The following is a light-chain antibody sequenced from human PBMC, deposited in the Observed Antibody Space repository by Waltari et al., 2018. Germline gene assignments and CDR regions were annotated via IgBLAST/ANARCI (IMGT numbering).Light chain of an antibody. J-gene: IGLJ1*01. CDR1: NIADKN. CDR2: YDS. Sequence: SYVLTQAPSVSVAPGETARITCGGNNIADKNVHWYQQKPGQAPVLVIFYDSDRPSGIPERFSGSNSGNTATLTSSRAEAGDEADYYCQVWDTSIDLSVFGTGTKVTVL. CDR3: QVWDTSIDLSV. V-gene: IGLV3-21*04.